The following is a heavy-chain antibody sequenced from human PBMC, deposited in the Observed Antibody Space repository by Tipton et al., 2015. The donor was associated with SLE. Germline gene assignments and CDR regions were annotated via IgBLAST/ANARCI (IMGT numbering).Heavy chain of an antibody. CDR3: ARRGYKSWYFDL. V-gene: IGHV4-59*01. J-gene: IGHJ2*01. CDR2: VYYVGST. Sequence: GLVKPSETLSVTCNVSDGSISSYCWSWIRQPPGKGLEWIGNVYYVGSTNYNPSLKGRVTISVATSKNQFSLKLRSVTAADTAVYYCARRGYKSWYFDLWGRGALVTVSS. CDR1: DGSISSYC. D-gene: IGHD5-24*01.